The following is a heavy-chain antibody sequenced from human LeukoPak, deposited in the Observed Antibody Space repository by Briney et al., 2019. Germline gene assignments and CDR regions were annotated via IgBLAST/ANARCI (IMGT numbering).Heavy chain of an antibody. J-gene: IGHJ3*02. D-gene: IGHD3-3*01. CDR3: TRERPDYDFWSGYKSDAFDI. CDR2: INPISGGT. Sequence: VASVKVSCTASGYTFNDYYIHWVRRAPGQRFEWMGWINPISGGTNYAQKFQGRVTMTRNTSINTASMELTRLTSGDTALYYCTRERPDYDFWSGYKSDAFDIWGQGTMVTVSS. V-gene: IGHV1-2*02. CDR1: GYTFNDYY.